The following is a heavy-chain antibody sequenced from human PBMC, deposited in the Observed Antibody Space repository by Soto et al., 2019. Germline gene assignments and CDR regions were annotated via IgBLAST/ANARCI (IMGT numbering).Heavy chain of an antibody. CDR1: GDSVSSNSAA. Sequence: SQTLSLTCAISGDSVSSNSAAWNWIRLSPSRGLQWLARTYYRSRWYNDYAVSVRSRITVNPDTSKNQFSLQLTSVTPEDTAVYYCAGTTSHQWYYMDVWGKGTTVTVSS. D-gene: IGHD1-7*01. CDR2: TYYRSRWYN. J-gene: IGHJ6*03. CDR3: AGTTSHQWYYMDV. V-gene: IGHV6-1*01.